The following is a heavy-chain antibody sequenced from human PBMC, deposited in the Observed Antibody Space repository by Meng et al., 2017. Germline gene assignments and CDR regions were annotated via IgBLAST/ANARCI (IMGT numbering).Heavy chain of an antibody. CDR1: GFTFSSYW. J-gene: IGHJ6*02. D-gene: IGHD3-22*01. CDR2: INSDGSST. Sequence: GESLKISCAASGFTFSSYWMHWVRQAPGKGLVWVSRINSDGSSTSYADSVKDRFTISRDNAKNTLYLQMNSLRAEDTAVYYCARTYYYDSSGYYYYGMDVWGQGTTVTVSS. CDR3: ARTYYYDSSGYYYYGMDV. V-gene: IGHV3-74*01.